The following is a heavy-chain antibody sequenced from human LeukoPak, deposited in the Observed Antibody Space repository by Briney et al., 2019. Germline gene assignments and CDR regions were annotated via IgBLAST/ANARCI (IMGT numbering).Heavy chain of an antibody. CDR1: GFTFSTYA. J-gene: IGHJ4*02. Sequence: PGGSLRLSCTASGFTFSTYAMSWVRQAPGKGLEWFSAITGGGDDTYYADSVKGRFTISRDNSKNTLYLQMNSLRVEDTAVYYRAKGSSSSRPYYFDYWGQGALVTVSS. CDR2: ITGGGDDT. D-gene: IGHD6-6*01. CDR3: AKGSSSSRPYYFDY. V-gene: IGHV3-23*01.